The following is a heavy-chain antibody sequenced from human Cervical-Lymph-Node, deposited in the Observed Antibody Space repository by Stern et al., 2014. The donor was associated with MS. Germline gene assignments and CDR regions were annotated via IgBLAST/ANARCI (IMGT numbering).Heavy chain of an antibody. Sequence: VQLVQSGSELKKPRASVNISCKASGYSFTTYPINWVRQAPGQGLEWMGFITTNTGNPTYAQAFTGRFVFSLDTSVSTAYLQISSLRAEDTAVYYCAKVDQTGITNSWGQGTLVTVSS. CDR1: GYSFTTYP. CDR2: ITTNTGNP. J-gene: IGHJ4*02. CDR3: AKVDQTGITNS. D-gene: IGHD1/OR15-1a*01. V-gene: IGHV7-4-1*02.